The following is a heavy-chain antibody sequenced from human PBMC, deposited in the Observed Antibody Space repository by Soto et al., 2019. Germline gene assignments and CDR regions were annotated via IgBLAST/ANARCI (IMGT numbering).Heavy chain of an antibody. Sequence: GGSLRLSCAASGFTFSSYWMSWVRQAPGKGLEWVANIKQDGSEKYYVDSVKGRFTTTRDNSKNTVYLQMDSLRVEDTALYYCAREPTGFDIWGQGTKVTVSS. D-gene: IGHD3-9*01. J-gene: IGHJ3*02. CDR2: IKQDGSEK. V-gene: IGHV3-7*01. CDR1: GFTFSSYW. CDR3: AREPTGFDI.